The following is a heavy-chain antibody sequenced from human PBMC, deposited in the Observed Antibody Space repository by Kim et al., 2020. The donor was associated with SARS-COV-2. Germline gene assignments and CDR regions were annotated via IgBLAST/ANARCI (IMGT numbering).Heavy chain of an antibody. CDR1: GGSISSGGYY. CDR3: AKTIAAAGTNWFDP. D-gene: IGHD6-13*01. CDR2: IYYSGST. J-gene: IGHJ5*02. V-gene: IGHV4-31*03. Sequence: SETLSLTCTVSGGSISSGGYYWSWIRQHPGKGLEWIGYIYYSGSTYYNPSLKSRVTISVDTSKNQFSLKLSSVTAADTAVYYCAKTIAAAGTNWFDPWGQGTLVTVSS.